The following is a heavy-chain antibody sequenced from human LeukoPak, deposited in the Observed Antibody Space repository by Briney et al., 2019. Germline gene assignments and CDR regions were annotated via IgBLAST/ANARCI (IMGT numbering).Heavy chain of an antibody. CDR2: ISYGGSNK. J-gene: IGHJ4*02. CDR3: ARVYLATVTTGFDY. D-gene: IGHD4-17*01. V-gene: IGHV3-30*04. Sequence: GGSLRLSCAASGFTFSSYAMHWVRQAPGKGLEWVAVISYGGSNKYYADSVKGRFTISRDNSKNTLYLQMNSLRAEDTAVYYCARVYLATVTTGFDYWGQGTLVTVSS. CDR1: GFTFSSYA.